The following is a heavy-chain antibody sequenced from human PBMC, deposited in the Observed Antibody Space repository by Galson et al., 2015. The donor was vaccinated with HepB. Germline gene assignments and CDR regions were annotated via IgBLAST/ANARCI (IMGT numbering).Heavy chain of an antibody. CDR1: GYSFTSYW. D-gene: IGHD4-17*01. CDR2: IYPGDSDT. CDR3: ARLNHTDYGDYVAPDAFDI. J-gene: IGHJ3*02. Sequence: QSGAEVKKPGESLKISCKGSGYSFTSYWIGWVRQMPGKGLEWMGIIYPGDSDTRYSPSFQGQVTISADKSISTAYLQWSSLKASDTAMYYCARLNHTDYGDYVAPDAFDIWGQGTMVTVSS. V-gene: IGHV5-51*03.